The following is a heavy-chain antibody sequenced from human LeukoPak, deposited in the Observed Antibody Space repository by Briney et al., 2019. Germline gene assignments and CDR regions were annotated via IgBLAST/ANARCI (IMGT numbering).Heavy chain of an antibody. D-gene: IGHD3-22*01. CDR1: GYTLTELS. V-gene: IGHV1-24*01. CDR3: ATTSMIVPTDAAFDI. CDR2: FDPEDGET. Sequence: ASVKVSCKVSGYTLTELSMHWVRQAPGKGLEWMGGFDPEDGETIYAQTFQGRVTMTEDTSTDTAYMELSSLRSEDTAVYYCATTSMIVPTDAAFDIWGQGTMVTVSS. J-gene: IGHJ3*02.